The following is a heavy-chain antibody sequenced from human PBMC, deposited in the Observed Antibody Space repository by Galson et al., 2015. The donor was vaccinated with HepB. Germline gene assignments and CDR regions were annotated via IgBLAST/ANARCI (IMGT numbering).Heavy chain of an antibody. Sequence: SLRLSCAASGFTFSSYAMSWVRQAPGKGLEWVSAISGSGGSTYYADSVKGRFTISRDNSKNTLYLQMNSLRAEDTAVHYCATTSYDYVWGSQDYWGQGTLVTVSS. CDR2: ISGSGGST. CDR3: ATTSYDYVWGSQDY. D-gene: IGHD3-16*01. J-gene: IGHJ4*02. V-gene: IGHV3-23*01. CDR1: GFTFSSYA.